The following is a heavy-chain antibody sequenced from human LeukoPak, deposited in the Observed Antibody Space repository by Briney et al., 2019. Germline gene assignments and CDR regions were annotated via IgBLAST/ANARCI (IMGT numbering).Heavy chain of an antibody. J-gene: IGHJ4*02. D-gene: IGHD4-17*01. Sequence: SETLSLTCTVSGGSISSHYWSWIRQPPGKGLEWIGYIYYSGSTNYNPSLKSRVTISVDTSKNQFSLKLSSVTAADTAVYYCARTGTYGGYAEYWGQGTLVTVSS. CDR1: GGSISSHY. CDR3: ARTGTYGGYAEY. CDR2: IYYSGST. V-gene: IGHV4-59*11.